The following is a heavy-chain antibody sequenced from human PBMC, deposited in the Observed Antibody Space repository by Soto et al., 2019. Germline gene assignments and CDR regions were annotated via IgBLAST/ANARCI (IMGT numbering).Heavy chain of an antibody. Sequence: AGVNLTPKASGYSFTSCCLSWVRQAPGQGLEWMGWISAYNGNTNYAQKLQGRVTMTTDTSTSTAYMELRSLRSDDTAVYYCARGGRAVWEWFDPWGQGTLVTVSS. D-gene: IGHD1-26*01. CDR3: ARGGRAVWEWFDP. J-gene: IGHJ5*02. CDR2: ISAYNGNT. CDR1: GYSFTSCC. V-gene: IGHV1-18*01.